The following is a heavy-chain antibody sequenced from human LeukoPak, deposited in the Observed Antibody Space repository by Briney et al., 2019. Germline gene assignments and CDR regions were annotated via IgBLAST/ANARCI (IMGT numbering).Heavy chain of an antibody. Sequence: KSSETLSLTCTVSGGSISSGGYYWSWIRQHPGKGLEWIGYIYYSGSTYYNPSLKSRVTISVDTSKNQFSLKLSSVTAADTAVYYCARGPNNWNDELILDYWGQGTLVTVSS. CDR2: IYYSGST. CDR3: ARGPNNWNDELILDY. J-gene: IGHJ4*02. V-gene: IGHV4-31*03. CDR1: GGSISSGGYY. D-gene: IGHD1-20*01.